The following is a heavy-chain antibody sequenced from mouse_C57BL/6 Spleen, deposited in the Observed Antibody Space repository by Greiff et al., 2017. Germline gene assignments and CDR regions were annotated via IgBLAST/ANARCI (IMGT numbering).Heavy chain of an antibody. D-gene: IGHD2-3*01. J-gene: IGHJ2*01. CDR2: IYPSDSET. CDR3: ARWDGYYH. CDR1: GYTFTSYW. Sequence: QVQLQQPGAELVRPGSSVKLSCKASGYTFTSYWMDWVKQRPGQGLEWIGNIYPSDSETHYNQKFKDKATLTVDKSSSTAYMQLSSLTSEDSAVYYCARWDGYYHWGQGTTLTVSS. V-gene: IGHV1-61*01.